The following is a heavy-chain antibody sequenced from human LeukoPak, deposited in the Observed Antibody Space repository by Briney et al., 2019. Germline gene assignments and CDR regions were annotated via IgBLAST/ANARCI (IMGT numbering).Heavy chain of an antibody. CDR2: ISSSGSTI. J-gene: IGHJ4*02. Sequence: GGSLRLSCAASGFTFSSYEMNWVRQAPGKGLEWVSYISSSGSTIYYADSVKGRFTISRDNAKNTLYLQMNSLRAEDTAVYYCARGRIADLDYWGQGTLVTVSS. CDR1: GFTFSSYE. CDR3: ARGRIADLDY. D-gene: IGHD6-13*01. V-gene: IGHV3-48*03.